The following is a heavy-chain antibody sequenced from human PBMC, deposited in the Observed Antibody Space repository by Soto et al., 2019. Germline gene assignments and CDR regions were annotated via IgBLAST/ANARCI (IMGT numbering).Heavy chain of an antibody. V-gene: IGHV4-34*01. Sequence: QVQLQQWGAGLLKPSETLSLTCAVYGGSFSAYDWTWIRQPPGTGREWIGEINHSGSTNYNPSLKGRVTISVDTSKNQSSLKLTSVTAADTAVYYCARDKIAGLFDYWGQGTLVTVSS. J-gene: IGHJ4*02. CDR2: INHSGST. CDR1: GGSFSAYD. D-gene: IGHD2-21*01. CDR3: ARDKIAGLFDY.